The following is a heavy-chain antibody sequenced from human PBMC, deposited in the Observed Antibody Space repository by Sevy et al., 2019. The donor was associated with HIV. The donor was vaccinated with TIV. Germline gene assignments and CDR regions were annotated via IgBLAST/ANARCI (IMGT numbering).Heavy chain of an antibody. D-gene: IGHD3-3*01. CDR2: ISAYNGNT. CDR3: ARVRSRITIFGVPFDY. Sequence: ASVKVSCKASGYTFTSYGISWVRQAPGQGLEWMGWISAYNGNTNYAQKLQGRVTMTTDTSTSTAYMGLRSLRSDDTAVYYCARVRSRITIFGVPFDYWGQGTLVTVSS. CDR1: GYTFTSYG. J-gene: IGHJ4*02. V-gene: IGHV1-18*01.